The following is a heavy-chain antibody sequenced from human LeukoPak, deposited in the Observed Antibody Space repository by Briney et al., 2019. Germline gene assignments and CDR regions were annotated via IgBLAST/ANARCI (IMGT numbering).Heavy chain of an antibody. D-gene: IGHD3-10*01. J-gene: IGHJ5*02. CDR1: GGTINSY. Sequence: SETLSLTCTVSGGTINSYWSWIRQPAGKGLEWIGRISGSGTITYNPALQSRLSISIDTSKNQFSLKLMSVTAADTAVYYCARDSGTTGEVKLDPWGQGTLVTVSS. CDR2: ISGSGTI. CDR3: ARDSGTTGEVKLDP. V-gene: IGHV4-4*07.